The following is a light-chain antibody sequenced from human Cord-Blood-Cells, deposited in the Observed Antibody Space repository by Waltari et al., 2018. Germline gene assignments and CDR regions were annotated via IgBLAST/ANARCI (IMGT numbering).Light chain of an antibody. J-gene: IGLJ1*01. CDR2: SNN. CDR3: AAWDDSLNGYV. CDR1: SSNIGSHT. V-gene: IGLV1-44*01. Sequence: QSVLTQPPSASGTPGQRVTISCSGSSSNIGSHTVKRYQQRPGTAPKLLIYSNNQRPSGVPDRFSGSKSGTSASLAISGLQSEDEADYYCAAWDDSLNGYVFGTGTKVTVL.